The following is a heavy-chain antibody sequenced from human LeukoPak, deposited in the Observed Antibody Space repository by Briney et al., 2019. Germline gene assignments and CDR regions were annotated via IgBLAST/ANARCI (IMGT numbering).Heavy chain of an antibody. D-gene: IGHD5-18*01. Sequence: QPGASLRLSCAASGFTFSSYAMSWVRQAPGKGLEWVSAIGGSGRITHHADSVKGRFTISRDNSKNTLYLQMNSLRAEDTAVYYCATSNAMVVIYWGQGTLVTVSS. J-gene: IGHJ4*02. CDR3: ATSNAMVVIY. CDR1: GFTFSSYA. CDR2: IGGSGRIT. V-gene: IGHV3-23*01.